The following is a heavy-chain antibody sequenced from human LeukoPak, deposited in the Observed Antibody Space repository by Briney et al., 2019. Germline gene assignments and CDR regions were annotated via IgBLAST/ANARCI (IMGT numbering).Heavy chain of an antibody. V-gene: IGHV4-59*01. CDR3: ARVVSSSWYIDY. D-gene: IGHD6-13*01. CDR1: GGSISSYY. J-gene: IGHJ4*02. CDR2: IYYSGSA. Sequence: SETLSLTCTVSGGSISSYYWSWIRQPPGKGLEWIGYIYYSGSANYNPSLKRRVTISVDTSKNQFSLKLSSVTAADTAVYYCARVVSSSWYIDYWGQGTLVTVSS.